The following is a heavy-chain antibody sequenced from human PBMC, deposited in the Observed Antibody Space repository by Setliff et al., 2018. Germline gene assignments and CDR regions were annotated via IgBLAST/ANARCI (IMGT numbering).Heavy chain of an antibody. V-gene: IGHV3-49*04. Sequence: PGGSLRLSCTASGFTFGDYAMSWVRQAPGKGLEWVGFIRSKAYGGTTEYAASVKGRFTISRDDSKSIAYLQMNSLKTEDTDVYYCTRVGRQLVYNYYGMDVWGQGTTVTVSS. CDR1: GFTFGDYA. CDR3: TRVGRQLVYNYYGMDV. J-gene: IGHJ6*02. D-gene: IGHD6-13*01. CDR2: IRSKAYGGTT.